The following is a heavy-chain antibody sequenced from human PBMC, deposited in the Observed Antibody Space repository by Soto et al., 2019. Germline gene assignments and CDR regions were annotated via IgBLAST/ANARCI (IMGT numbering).Heavy chain of an antibody. CDR1: GGSISSYY. CDR3: ARTTNWFDP. D-gene: IGHD4-17*01. V-gene: IGHV4-59*08. J-gene: IGHJ5*02. CDR2: IYYSGST. Sequence: PSETLSLTFTVSGGSISSYYWSWIRQPPGKGLEWIGYIYYSGSTNYNPSLKSRVTISVDTSKNQFSLKLSSVTAADTAVYYCARTTNWFDPWGQGTLVTVSS.